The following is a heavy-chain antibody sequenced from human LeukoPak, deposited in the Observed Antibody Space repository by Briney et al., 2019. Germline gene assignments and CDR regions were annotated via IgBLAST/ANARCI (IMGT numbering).Heavy chain of an antibody. D-gene: IGHD5-12*01. Sequence: SVKLSCKASGGTFSSYAISWGRQAPGQGLEWMGRIILILGIANYAQKFQGRVTITADKSTSTVYMELSSLRSEDTAVYYCASTDIVATIRGYYFDYWGQGTLVTVSS. CDR2: IILILGIA. CDR3: ASTDIVATIRGYYFDY. CDR1: GGTFSSYA. V-gene: IGHV1-69*04. J-gene: IGHJ4*02.